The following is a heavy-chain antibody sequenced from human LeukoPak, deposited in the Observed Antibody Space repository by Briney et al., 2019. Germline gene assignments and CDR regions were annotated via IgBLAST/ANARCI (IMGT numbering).Heavy chain of an antibody. CDR2: IYYSGST. CDR1: GGSISSGGYY. D-gene: IGHD6-13*01. CDR3: ASWSPSSWCGFDY. J-gene: IGHJ4*02. V-gene: IGHV4-31*03. Sequence: SQTLSLTCTVSGGSISSGGYYWSWLRQHPGKGLEWIGYIYYSGSTYYNPSLKSRVTISVDTSKNQFSLKLSSVTAADRAVYYCASWSPSSWCGFDYWGQGTLVTVSS.